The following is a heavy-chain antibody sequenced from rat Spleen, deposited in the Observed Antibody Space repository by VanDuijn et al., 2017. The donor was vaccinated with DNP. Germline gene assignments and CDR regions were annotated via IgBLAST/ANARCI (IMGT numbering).Heavy chain of an antibody. CDR1: GFTFSDYN. D-gene: IGHD1-11*01. J-gene: IGHJ4*01. CDR3: TTFEGTNA. CDR2: ITYDGSRN. V-gene: IGHV5S10*01. Sequence: EVQLVESGGDLVQSGRSLKVSCAASGFTFSDYNMAWVRQAPKKGLEWVATITYDGSRNYCRDSVKGRFTISRNNAKSTLYLQMDRLRSEDTATYYCTTFEGTNAWGQGTSVTVSS.